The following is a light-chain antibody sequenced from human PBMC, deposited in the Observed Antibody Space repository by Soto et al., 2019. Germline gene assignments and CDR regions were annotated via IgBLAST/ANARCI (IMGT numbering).Light chain of an antibody. Sequence: SRGSVSVKMEERATINCKSSQSVLYSSNNKNYLAWYQQKPGQPPKLLIYWASTRESGVPDRFSGSGSGTDFTLTISSLQAEDVAVYYCQQYYSTPPTFGQGTKVDIE. V-gene: IGKV4-1*01. CDR1: QSVLYSSNNKNY. CDR3: QQYYSTPPT. J-gene: IGKJ1*01. CDR2: WAS.